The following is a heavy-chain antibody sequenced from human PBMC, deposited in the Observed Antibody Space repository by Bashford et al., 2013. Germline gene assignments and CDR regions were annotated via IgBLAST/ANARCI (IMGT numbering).Heavy chain of an antibody. CDR1: GFTISNYW. J-gene: IGHJ4*02. D-gene: IGHD3-16*01. CDR2: IKRDGSEK. Sequence: GSLRLSCAASGFTISNYWMTWVRQAPGKGLEWVASIKRDGSEKYYVDSVKGRFTISRDDAKNSVFLQMNSLRVEDTAVYYCTRGGSGSSYFWVHWGQGTLVTVSS. CDR3: TRGGSGSSYFWVH. V-gene: IGHV3-7*03.